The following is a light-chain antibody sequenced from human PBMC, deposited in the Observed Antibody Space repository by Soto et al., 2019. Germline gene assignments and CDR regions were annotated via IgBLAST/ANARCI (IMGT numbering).Light chain of an antibody. Sequence: IVMTQSPATLFVSPGESATLSCRASQSVPSNLAWYQQKPGQAPRLLIYSAVTRATNIPARFSGSGSGTEFTLSISSLQSEDFAVYYCQQYGSSPPRTFGQGTRLEIK. CDR1: QSVPSN. CDR3: QQYGSSPPRT. CDR2: SAV. V-gene: IGKV3-15*01. J-gene: IGKJ5*01.